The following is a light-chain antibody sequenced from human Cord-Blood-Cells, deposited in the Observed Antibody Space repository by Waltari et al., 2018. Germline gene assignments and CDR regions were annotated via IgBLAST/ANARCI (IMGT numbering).Light chain of an antibody. V-gene: IGKV1-39*01. CDR2: AAS. CDR3: QQSYGTPK. CDR1: QSISSY. J-gene: IGKJ1*01. Sequence: DIQMTQSPSSLSASVGDRVTITCRASQSISSYLNWYQQKPGKAPKLLIYAASSLQSGVPSRFSGSGSGTDFTLTISSLQPEDFATYYCQQSYGTPKFGQGTKVEIK.